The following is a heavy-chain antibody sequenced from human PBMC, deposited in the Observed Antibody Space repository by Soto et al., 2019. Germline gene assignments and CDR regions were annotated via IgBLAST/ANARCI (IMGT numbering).Heavy chain of an antibody. CDR2: MNPNSGNT. Sequence: ASVKVSCKASGDTFTSYDMNWVRQATGQGFEWMGWMNPNSGNTGYAQKFQGRVTMTRNTSISTAYMELSSLRSEDTAVYYCARVAASRGYSSSWYVDYWGQGTLVTVSS. CDR1: GDTFTSYD. CDR3: ARVAASRGYSSSWYVDY. J-gene: IGHJ4*02. V-gene: IGHV1-8*01. D-gene: IGHD6-13*01.